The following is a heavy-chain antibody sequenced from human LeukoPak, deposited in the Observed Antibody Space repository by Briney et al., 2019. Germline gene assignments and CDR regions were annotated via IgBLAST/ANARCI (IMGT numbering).Heavy chain of an antibody. D-gene: IGHD3-22*01. CDR2: INAGNGNT. V-gene: IGHV1-3*01. CDR1: GYTFTSYA. J-gene: IGHJ4*02. Sequence: ASVKVSCKASGYTFTSYAMHWVRQAPGQRLEWMGWINAGNGNTKYSQKFQGRVTITRDTSASTAYMELSSLRSEDTAVYYCARALYYYDSSGYPERGYYFDYWGQGTLVTVSS. CDR3: ARALYYYDSSGYPERGYYFDY.